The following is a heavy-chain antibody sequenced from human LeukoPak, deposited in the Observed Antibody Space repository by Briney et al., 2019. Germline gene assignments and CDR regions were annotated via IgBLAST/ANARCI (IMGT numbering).Heavy chain of an antibody. D-gene: IGHD6-13*01. J-gene: IGHJ3*02. V-gene: IGHV4-61*02. CDR1: GGSISSSSYY. CDR2: IYTSGST. CDR3: ARYSSSWYVAFDI. Sequence: SETLSLTCTVSGGSISSSSYYWGWIRQPAGKGLEWIGRIYTSGSTNYNPSLKSRVTMSVDTSKNQFSLKLSSVTAVDTAVYYCARYSSSWYVAFDIWGQGTMVTVSS.